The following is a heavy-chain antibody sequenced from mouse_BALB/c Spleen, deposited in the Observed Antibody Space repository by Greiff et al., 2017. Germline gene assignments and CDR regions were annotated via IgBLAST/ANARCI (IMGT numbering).Heavy chain of an antibody. CDR1: GFTFSSYA. V-gene: IGHV5-6-5*01. J-gene: IGHJ2*01. CDR3: ARGHYDDY. CDR2: ISSGGST. D-gene: IGHD2-4*01. Sequence: EVQLVESGGGLVKPGGSLKLSCAASGFTFSSYAMSWVRQTPEKRLEWVASISSGGSTYYPDSVKGRFTISRDNARNILYLQMSSLRSEDTAMYYCARGHYDDYWGQGTTLTVSS.